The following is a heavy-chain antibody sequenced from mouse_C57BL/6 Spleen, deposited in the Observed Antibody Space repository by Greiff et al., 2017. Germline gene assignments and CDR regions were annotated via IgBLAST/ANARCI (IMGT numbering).Heavy chain of an antibody. V-gene: IGHV1-52*01. D-gene: IGHD1-1*01. CDR1: GYTFTSYW. J-gene: IGHJ1*03. Sequence: QVQLQQPGAELVRPGSSVKLSCKASGYTFTSYWMHWVKQRPIQGLEWIGNIDPSDSETHYNQKFKDKATLTVDKSSSTAYMQLSSLTSEDSAVYYCAREVYGSSYKYFDVWGTGTTVTVSS. CDR2: IDPSDSET. CDR3: AREVYGSSYKYFDV.